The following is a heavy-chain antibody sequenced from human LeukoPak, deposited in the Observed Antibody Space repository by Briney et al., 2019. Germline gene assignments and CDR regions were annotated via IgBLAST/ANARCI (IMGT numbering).Heavy chain of an antibody. Sequence: SETLSLTCTVSGGSISSYYWSWIRQPAGKGLEWIGRIYTSGSTNYNPSLKSRVTMSVDTSKNQFPLKLSSVTAADTAVYYCARSRDYVSWYFDLWGRGTLVTVSS. CDR3: ARSRDYVSWYFDL. V-gene: IGHV4-4*07. CDR2: IYTSGST. J-gene: IGHJ2*01. CDR1: GGSISSYY. D-gene: IGHD4-17*01.